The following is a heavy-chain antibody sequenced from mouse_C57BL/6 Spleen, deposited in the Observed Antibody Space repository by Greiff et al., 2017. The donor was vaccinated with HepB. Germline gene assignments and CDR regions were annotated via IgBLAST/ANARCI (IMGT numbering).Heavy chain of an antibody. Sequence: QVQLQQPGAELVKPGASVKLSCKASGYTFTSYWMHWVKQRPGQGLEWIGMIHPNSGSTNYNEKFKSKATLTVDKSSSTAYMQLSSLTSEDSAVYYCARTTDLRGLFDYWGQGTTLTVSS. V-gene: IGHV1-64*01. D-gene: IGHD2-12*01. CDR2: IHPNSGST. J-gene: IGHJ2*01. CDR3: ARTTDLRGLFDY. CDR1: GYTFTSYW.